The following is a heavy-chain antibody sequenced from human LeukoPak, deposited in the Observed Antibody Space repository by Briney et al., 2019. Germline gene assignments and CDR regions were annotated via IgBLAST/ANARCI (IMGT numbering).Heavy chain of an antibody. CDR2: ISSSSSYI. J-gene: IGHJ3*02. Sequence: GGSLRLSCAASRFTFSSYRMNWVRQAPGKGLEWVSSISSSSSYIYYADSVKGRFTISRDNSKNTLYLQMNSLRAEDTAVYYCAREKPNDYGAFDIWGQGTMVTVSS. CDR1: RFTFSSYR. D-gene: IGHD4-17*01. V-gene: IGHV3-21*04. CDR3: AREKPNDYGAFDI.